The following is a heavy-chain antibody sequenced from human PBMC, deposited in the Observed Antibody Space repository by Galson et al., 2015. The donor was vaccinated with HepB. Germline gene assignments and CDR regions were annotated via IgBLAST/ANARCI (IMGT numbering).Heavy chain of an antibody. D-gene: IGHD4-17*01. CDR3: AKDDYGDYDDDVGAFDI. V-gene: IGHV3-30*18. Sequence: SLRLSCAASGFTFSSYGMHWVRQAPGKGLEWVAVISYDGTNKYYVDSVKGRFTISRDNSKNTLYLLMNSLRAEDTAVYYCAKDDYGDYDDDVGAFDIWGQGTMVTVSS. CDR2: ISYDGTNK. CDR1: GFTFSSYG. J-gene: IGHJ3*02.